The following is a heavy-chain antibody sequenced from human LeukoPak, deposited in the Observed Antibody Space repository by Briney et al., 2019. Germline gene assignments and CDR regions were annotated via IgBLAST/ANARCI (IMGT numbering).Heavy chain of an antibody. D-gene: IGHD3-16*01. CDR1: GDSVSSNTAA. J-gene: IGHJ4*02. CDR3: ARDPSDDQGLDC. CDR2: TYYRSQWSS. Sequence: SQTLSLTCAISGDSVSSNTAAWYWIRQSPSRGLEWLGRTYYRSQWSSQYAESVRRRITINVDTSKNQFSLQLNSVTPEDTAVYYCARDPSDDQGLDCWGQGTLVTVSS. V-gene: IGHV6-1*01.